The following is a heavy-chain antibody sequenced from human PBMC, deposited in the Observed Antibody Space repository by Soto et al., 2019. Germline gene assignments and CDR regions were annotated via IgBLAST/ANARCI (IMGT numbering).Heavy chain of an antibody. CDR2: ISSSSSTI. D-gene: IGHD1-1*01. J-gene: IGHJ3*02. CDR3: ARVKANWQNDAFDI. Sequence: EVQLVESGGGLVQPGGSLRLSCAASGFTFSSYSMNWVRQAPGKGLEWVSYISSSSSTIYYADSVKGRFTISRDNAKNSLYLQMNSLRDEDTAVYYCARVKANWQNDAFDIWGQGTMVTVSS. CDR1: GFTFSSYS. V-gene: IGHV3-48*02.